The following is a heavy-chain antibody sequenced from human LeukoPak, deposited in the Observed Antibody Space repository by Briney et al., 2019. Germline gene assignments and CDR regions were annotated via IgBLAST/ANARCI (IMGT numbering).Heavy chain of an antibody. D-gene: IGHD2-2*01. V-gene: IGHV3-23*01. Sequence: WGSLRLSCAASGVTFSSDGMRWVRQPPGKGLEWVSDTSGSGGSTYYADSVKGRFTTSTDNPKNTLYLQTQSLRAEDTAVYYCSKESLRVVPSATFDYWGQGTLVTVSS. CDR1: GVTFSSDG. CDR3: SKESLRVVPSATFDY. CDR2: TSGSGGST. J-gene: IGHJ4*02.